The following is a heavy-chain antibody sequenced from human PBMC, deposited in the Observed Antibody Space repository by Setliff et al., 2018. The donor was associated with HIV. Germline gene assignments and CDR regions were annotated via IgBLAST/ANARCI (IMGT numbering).Heavy chain of an antibody. CDR1: GVSIPTGDYY. D-gene: IGHD1-1*01. CDR2: IDYTGRT. CDR3: ARGGGTMMSIRNRFDF. V-gene: IGHV4-30-4*08. J-gene: IGHJ4*02. Sequence: PSETLSLTCSVSGVSIPTGDYYWTWIRQPPGKGLYWIGSIDYTGRTYYSPALKSRIPISLDNSKNQCSLNWSSVTAAAAAVYFCARGGGTMMSIRNRFDFWGRGTLVTVSS.